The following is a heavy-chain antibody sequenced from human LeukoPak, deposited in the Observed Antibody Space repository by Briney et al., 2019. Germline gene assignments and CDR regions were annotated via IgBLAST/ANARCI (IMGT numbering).Heavy chain of an antibody. D-gene: IGHD3-16*01. CDR3: ARLRLFGVDY. CDR2: INHSGST. CDR1: GYSISGGYY. J-gene: IGHJ4*02. Sequence: PSQTLSLTCTVSGYSISGGYYWGWIRQPPGKGLEWIGEINHSGSTNYNPSLKSRVTISVDTSKNQFSLKLSSVTAADTAVYYCARLRLFGVDYWGQGTLVTVSS. V-gene: IGHV4-38-2*02.